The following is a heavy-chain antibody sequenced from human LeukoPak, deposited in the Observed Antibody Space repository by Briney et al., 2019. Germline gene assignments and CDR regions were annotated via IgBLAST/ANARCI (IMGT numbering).Heavy chain of an antibody. V-gene: IGHV3-53*01. Sequence: PGGSLRLSCVAPGFIVGSNYMSWVRQAPGKGLDGVSVIYSGGKTYYADSVKGRFTISRDNSKNTLYLQMNSLRAEDTAVYYCRSMMYWGQGTLVTVSS. CDR3: RSMMY. CDR1: GFIVGSNY. D-gene: IGHD3-22*01. J-gene: IGHJ4*02. CDR2: IYSGGKT.